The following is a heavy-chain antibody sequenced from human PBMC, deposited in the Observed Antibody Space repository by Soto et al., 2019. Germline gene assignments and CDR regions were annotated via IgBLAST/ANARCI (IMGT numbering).Heavy chain of an antibody. J-gene: IGHJ2*01. Sequence: GGSLRLSCAASGFTFSSYAMSWVRQAPGKGLEWVSAISGSGGSTYYADSVKGRFTSSRDNSKNTLYLQMNSLRAEDTAVYYCAISSTGGPRVLHAFSTRRYPDL. D-gene: IGHD1-1*01. V-gene: IGHV3-23*01. CDR1: GFTFSSYA. CDR2: ISGSGGST. CDR3: AISSTGGPRVLHAFSTRRYPDL.